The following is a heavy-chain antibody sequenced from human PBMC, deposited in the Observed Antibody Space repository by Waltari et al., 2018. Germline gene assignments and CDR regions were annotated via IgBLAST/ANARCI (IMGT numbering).Heavy chain of an antibody. V-gene: IGHV4-38-2*01. CDR1: GSSISSGYY. Sequence: QVQLQESGPGLLKPSETLSLTCVVSGSSISSGYYWGWIRQPPGKGLEWIGSIYHSGSTYYNPSLKSRVTISVDTSKNQFSLKLSSVTAADTAVYYCARLYDSSGWFDYWGQGTLVTVSS. CDR3: ARLYDSSGWFDY. CDR2: IYHSGST. J-gene: IGHJ4*02. D-gene: IGHD6-19*01.